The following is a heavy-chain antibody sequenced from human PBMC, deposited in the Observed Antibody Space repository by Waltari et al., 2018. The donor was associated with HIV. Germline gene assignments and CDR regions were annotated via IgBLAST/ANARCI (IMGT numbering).Heavy chain of an antibody. CDR3: AKGTLNPLTTDY. D-gene: IGHD4-17*01. V-gene: IGHV3-23*01. CDR2: IFGDGGST. CDR1: GFTFSSYA. Sequence: VMLLESGGGLVQPGGSLSLSCAGSGFTFSSYAMTWVRKAPGKGLEWVSAIFGDGGSTFYADSVKGRFTISRDNSKNTLYLQMNSLRAEDTAVYYCAKGTLNPLTTDYWGQGTLVTVSS. J-gene: IGHJ4*02.